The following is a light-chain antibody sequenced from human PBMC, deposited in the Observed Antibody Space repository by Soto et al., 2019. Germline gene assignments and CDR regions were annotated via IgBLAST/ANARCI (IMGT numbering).Light chain of an antibody. CDR1: SSDVGDYNY. J-gene: IGLJ2*01. CDR2: GVR. Sequence: QSALTQPASVSGSPGQSITISCTGASSDVGDYNYVSWYKQHPGAAPKLIIYGVRDRPSGISQRCSGSKSGNTASLTISGSQTEDEAEYNCSSYTRTNALIFGGGTKLTVL. V-gene: IGLV2-14*03. CDR3: SSYTRTNALI.